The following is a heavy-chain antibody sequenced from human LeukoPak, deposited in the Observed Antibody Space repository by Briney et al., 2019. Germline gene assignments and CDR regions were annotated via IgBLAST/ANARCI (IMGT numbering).Heavy chain of an antibody. CDR3: ARVVVAAYWGYYYYYYMDV. V-gene: IGHV1-8*03. CDR2: MNPNSGNT. D-gene: IGHD2-15*01. CDR1: GYTFTSYD. Sequence: GASVKVSCKASGYTFTSYDINWVRQATGQGLGWMGWMNPNSGNTGYAQKFQGRVTITRNTSISTAYMELSSLRSEDTAVYYCARVVVAAYWGYYYYYYMDVWGKGTTVTVSS. J-gene: IGHJ6*03.